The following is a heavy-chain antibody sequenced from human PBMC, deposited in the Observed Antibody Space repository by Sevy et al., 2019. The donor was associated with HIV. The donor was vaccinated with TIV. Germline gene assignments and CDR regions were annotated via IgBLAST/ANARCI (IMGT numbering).Heavy chain of an antibody. J-gene: IGHJ5*02. D-gene: IGHD6-13*01. CDR2: IYSSGTT. Sequence: GGSLRLSCAGSGFYVSNNYMSWVRQAPGKGLEWVSIIYSSGTTYYADSVKGRFTISRDKSKNTVYLQRSSLRADDTAFYHCARDYSRRPGWFDPWGQGTLVTVSS. CDR1: GFYVSNNY. CDR3: ARDYSRRPGWFDP. V-gene: IGHV3-53*01.